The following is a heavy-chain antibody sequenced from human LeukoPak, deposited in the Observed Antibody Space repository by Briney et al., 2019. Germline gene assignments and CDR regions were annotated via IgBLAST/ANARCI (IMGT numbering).Heavy chain of an antibody. J-gene: IGHJ4*02. CDR1: GFTFSTHW. D-gene: IGHD1-14*01. CDR2: IKGDGSQT. CDR3: IRDLRNPDS. V-gene: IGHV3-74*01. Sequence: GGSLRLFCAAAGFTFSTHWMHWVRQPPGKGLGWVSRIKGDGSQTNYADSGTGRLTASRDNAKDTLYMQMNSLRRDETAVSVCIRDLRNPDSWGPRALVTVSS.